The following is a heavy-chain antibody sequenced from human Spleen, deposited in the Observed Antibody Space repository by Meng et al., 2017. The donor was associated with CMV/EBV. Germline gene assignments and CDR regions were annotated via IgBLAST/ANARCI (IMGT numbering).Heavy chain of an antibody. CDR3: ARTSYSGGWSLDS. CDR1: VFTVSSDY. Sequence: SCAASVFTVSSDYMSWVRQAPGKGLEWVSVIYSGGSTYYADSVKGRFTISRDNSKNTLYLQMNSLRAEDTALYYCARTSYSGGWSLDSWGQGTLVTVSS. CDR2: IYSGGST. D-gene: IGHD6-19*01. V-gene: IGHV3-53*01. J-gene: IGHJ4*02.